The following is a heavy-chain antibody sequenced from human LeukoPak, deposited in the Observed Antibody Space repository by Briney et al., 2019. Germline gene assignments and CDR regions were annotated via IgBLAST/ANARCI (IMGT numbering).Heavy chain of an antibody. CDR3: ASFTMVRGVIGDY. Sequence: GGSLRLSCAASGFTVSSNYMSWVRQAPGKGLEWVSVIYSGGSTYYADSVKGRFTISRDNSKNTLYLQMNSLRAEDTAVYYCASFTMVRGVIGDYWGQGTLVTVSS. D-gene: IGHD3-10*01. V-gene: IGHV3-53*01. CDR2: IYSGGST. CDR1: GFTVSSNY. J-gene: IGHJ4*02.